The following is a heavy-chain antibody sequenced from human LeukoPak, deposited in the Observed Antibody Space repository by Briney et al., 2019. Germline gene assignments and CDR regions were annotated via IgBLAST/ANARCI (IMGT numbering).Heavy chain of an antibody. CDR2: ISGSGGST. Sequence: GGTLRLSCAASGFTFNTYGMSWVRQAPGKGLVWVSAISGSGGSTYYADSVKGRFTISRDNSKNTLYLQMNSLRAEDTAVYYCAKVITIRAVMFPPHNNWFDPWGEGTLVTVSS. CDR1: GFTFNTYG. D-gene: IGHD3-10*01. J-gene: IGHJ5*02. CDR3: AKVITIRAVMFPPHNNWFDP. V-gene: IGHV3-23*01.